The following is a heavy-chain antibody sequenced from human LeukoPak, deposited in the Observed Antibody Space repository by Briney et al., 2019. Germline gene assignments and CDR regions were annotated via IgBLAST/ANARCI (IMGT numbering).Heavy chain of an antibody. CDR3: ARTDIVATSWFDP. Sequence: ASVKVSCKASGYTFTGYYMHWVRQAPGQGLEWTGWINPNSGGTNYAQKFQGRVTMTRDTSISTAYMELSRLRSDDTAVYYCARTDIVATSWFDPWGQGTLVTVSS. CDR1: GYTFTGYY. D-gene: IGHD5-12*01. J-gene: IGHJ5*02. V-gene: IGHV1-2*02. CDR2: INPNSGGT.